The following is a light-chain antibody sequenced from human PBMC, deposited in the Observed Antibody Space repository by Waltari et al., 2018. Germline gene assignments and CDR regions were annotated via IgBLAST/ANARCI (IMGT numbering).Light chain of an antibody. CDR1: SSDVGHYNY. J-gene: IGLJ2*01. CDR2: DVS. Sequence: QSALTQPASVSGSPGQSITISSTATSSDVGHYNYVPWSQQPPGKAPKLMIYDVSYRPSGISSRFSGSKSGSTASLTIYGLQAEDEADYYCSSFTSASTVGVICGGGTKLTVL. CDR3: SSFTSASTVGVI. V-gene: IGLV2-14*03.